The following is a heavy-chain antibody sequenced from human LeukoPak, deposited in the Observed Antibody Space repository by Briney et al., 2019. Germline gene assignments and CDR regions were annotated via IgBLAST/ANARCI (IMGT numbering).Heavy chain of an antibody. Sequence: SVKVSCKASGGTFSSYAISWVRQAPGQGLEWMGGIIPIFGTANYAQKFQGRVTITADESTSTAYMELSSLRSEDTAVYHCARLGQIAAAGHNLFDPWGQGTLVTVSS. CDR3: ARLGQIAAAGHNLFDP. V-gene: IGHV1-69*13. CDR2: IIPIFGTA. CDR1: GGTFSSYA. D-gene: IGHD6-13*01. J-gene: IGHJ5*02.